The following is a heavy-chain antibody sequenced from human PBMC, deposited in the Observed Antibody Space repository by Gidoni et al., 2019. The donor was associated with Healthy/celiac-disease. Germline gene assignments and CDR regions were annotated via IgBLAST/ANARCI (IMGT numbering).Heavy chain of an antibody. CDR1: GFTFSSYA. J-gene: IGHJ4*02. Sequence: QVQLVESGGGVVQPGRSLRLSCAASGFTFSSYAMHWVRQAPGKGLEWVAVISYDGSNKYYADSVKGRFTISRDNSKNTLYLQMNSLRAEDTAVYYCASSLSSSWDYYFDYWGQGTLVTVSS. D-gene: IGHD6-13*01. CDR3: ASSLSSSWDYYFDY. V-gene: IGHV3-30*04. CDR2: ISYDGSNK.